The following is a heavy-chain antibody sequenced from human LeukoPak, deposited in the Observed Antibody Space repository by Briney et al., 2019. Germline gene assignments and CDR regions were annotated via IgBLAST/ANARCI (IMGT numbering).Heavy chain of an antibody. D-gene: IGHD3-10*01. CDR3: ARADYYDSGSFYPLNF. CDR2: ISSSSDYI. CDR1: GFTFSTYS. Sequence: GGSLRLSCAASGFTFSTYSMNWVRQAPGKGLEWVSSISSSSDYIYYADSVKGRFTISRDNAKNSLYLQMNSLRAEDTAVFYCARADYYDSGSFYPLNFWGQGTLVTVSS. V-gene: IGHV3-21*01. J-gene: IGHJ4*02.